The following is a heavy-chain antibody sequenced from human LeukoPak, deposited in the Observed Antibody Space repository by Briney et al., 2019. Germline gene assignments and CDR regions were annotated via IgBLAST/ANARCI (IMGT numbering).Heavy chain of an antibody. CDR3: ASIRDYGSGTPDEYDY. CDR2: ISSSSSTI. D-gene: IGHD3-10*01. V-gene: IGHV3-48*04. Sequence: GGSLRLPCAASGFTFSSYGMHWVRQAPGKGLEWVSYISSSSSTIYYADSVKGRFTISRDNAKNSLYLQMNSLRAEDTAVYYCASIRDYGSGTPDEYDYWGQGTLVTVSS. J-gene: IGHJ4*02. CDR1: GFTFSSYG.